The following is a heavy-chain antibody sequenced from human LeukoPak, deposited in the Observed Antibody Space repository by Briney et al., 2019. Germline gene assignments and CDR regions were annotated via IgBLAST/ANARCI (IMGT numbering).Heavy chain of an antibody. Sequence: GASVRVSCKASGYTFTGYYMHWVRQAPGQGLEWMGWINPNSGGTNYAQKFQGRVTMTRDTSISTAYMELSRLRSDDTAVYYCARGSSITIFGVVIMSFDYWGQGTLVTVSS. CDR1: GYTFTGYY. CDR3: ARGSSITIFGVVIMSFDY. D-gene: IGHD3-3*01. J-gene: IGHJ4*02. V-gene: IGHV1-2*02. CDR2: INPNSGGT.